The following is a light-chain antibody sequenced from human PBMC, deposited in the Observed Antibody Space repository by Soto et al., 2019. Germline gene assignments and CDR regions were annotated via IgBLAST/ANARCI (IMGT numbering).Light chain of an antibody. V-gene: IGKV3-11*01. Sequence: EIVLTQSPATLSLSPGERATLSCRASQSVSSDLAWYQHKPGQAPRLLIYDASNSATGIPARFSGSGSGTDFTLTISSLEPEDFAVYYCQQRSTWPAFGQGTKLEIK. CDR2: DAS. CDR3: QQRSTWPA. CDR1: QSVSSD. J-gene: IGKJ2*01.